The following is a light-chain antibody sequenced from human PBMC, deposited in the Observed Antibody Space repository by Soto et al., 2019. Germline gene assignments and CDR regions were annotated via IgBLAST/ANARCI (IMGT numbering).Light chain of an antibody. CDR1: QSISRW. CDR3: QQYSTHST. Sequence: DIQMTQSPSTLSASVGDRVTITCRASQSISRWLAWYQQKPGKAPKLLIYDVSNLQSGVPSRFSGSGSGTEFTLTIGSLQPDDFAIYHCQQYSTHSTFGQGTKVEI. CDR2: DVS. J-gene: IGKJ2*01. V-gene: IGKV1-5*01.